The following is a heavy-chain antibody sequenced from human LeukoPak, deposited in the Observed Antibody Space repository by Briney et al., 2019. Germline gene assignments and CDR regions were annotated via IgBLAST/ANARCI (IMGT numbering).Heavy chain of an antibody. Sequence: QPGGSLRLSCVASGFTFSTYWMSWVRQAPGKGLEWVANIQEDGNEKYYVDSVKGRFTISRDNAKNSLYLQMNSLRAEDMALYYCAKETHAAAGKHYFDYRGQGTLVTVSS. CDR1: GFTFSTYW. J-gene: IGHJ4*02. CDR3: AKETHAAAGKHYFDY. V-gene: IGHV3-7*03. CDR2: IQEDGNEK. D-gene: IGHD6-13*01.